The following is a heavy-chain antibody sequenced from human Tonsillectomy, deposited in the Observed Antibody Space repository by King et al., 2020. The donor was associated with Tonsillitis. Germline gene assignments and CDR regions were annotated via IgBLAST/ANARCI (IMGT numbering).Heavy chain of an antibody. D-gene: IGHD3-10*01. CDR1: GFTFSRYG. CDR3: AKVMHYGSGSRNLRVYGMDV. J-gene: IGHJ6*02. Sequence: HVQLVESGGGVVQPGRSVRLSCAASGFTFSRYGMHWVRQAPGKGLEWVAVMSYDGSKKYSADSVKGRFTISRDNSKNTLYLQMNSLRVEDTAVYYCAKVMHYGSGSRNLRVYGMDVWGQGTTVTVSS. V-gene: IGHV3-30*18. CDR2: MSYDGSKK.